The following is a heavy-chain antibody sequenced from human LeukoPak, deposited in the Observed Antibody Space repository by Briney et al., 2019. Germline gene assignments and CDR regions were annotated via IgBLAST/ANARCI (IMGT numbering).Heavy chain of an antibody. CDR1: GFTFYSYA. CDR3: AKDRQQLYYFDY. CDR2: FSNSGGST. V-gene: IGHV3-23*01. Sequence: PGGSLRLSCAASGFTFYSYAMSWVRQAPGKGLEWVSTFSNSGGSTYYADSVKGRFTISRDNSKNTLYLQMSSLRAEDTAVYYCAKDRQQLYYFDYWGQGILVTVSS. J-gene: IGHJ4*02. D-gene: IGHD6-13*01.